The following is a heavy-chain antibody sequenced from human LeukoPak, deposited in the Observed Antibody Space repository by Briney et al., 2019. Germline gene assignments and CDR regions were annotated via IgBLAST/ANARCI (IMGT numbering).Heavy chain of an antibody. J-gene: IGHJ3*02. CDR1: GFTSSSYW. CDR2: IKQDGSEK. Sequence: PGGSLRLSCAASGFTSSSYWMSWVRQAPGKGLEWVANIKQDGSEKYYVDSVKGRFTISRDNAKNSLYLQMNSLRAEDTAVYYCARLNTGVYAFDIWGQGTMVTVSS. D-gene: IGHD3-10*01. CDR3: ARLNTGVYAFDI. V-gene: IGHV3-7*01.